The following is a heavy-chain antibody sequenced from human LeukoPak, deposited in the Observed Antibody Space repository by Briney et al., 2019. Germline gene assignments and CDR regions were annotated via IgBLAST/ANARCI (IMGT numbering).Heavy chain of an antibody. D-gene: IGHD3-9*01. CDR1: GGSINNFY. J-gene: IGHJ4*02. V-gene: IGHV4-59*08. Sequence: SETLSLTCTVSGGSINNFYWSWFRQPPGKRLEWIAYISYSGSTNYNPSLKSRVTISVDTSKNQFSLKLTSVTAADTAVYYCARLAPRRYFDCWGQGTLVTVSS. CDR2: ISYSGST. CDR3: ARLAPRRYFDC.